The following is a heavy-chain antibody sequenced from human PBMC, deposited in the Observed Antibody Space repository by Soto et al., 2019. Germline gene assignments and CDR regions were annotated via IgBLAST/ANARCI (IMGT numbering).Heavy chain of an antibody. CDR3: ARDKDQYDFWGGTLDS. CDR2: ISYDGGNK. J-gene: IGHJ4*02. D-gene: IGHD3-3*01. V-gene: IGHV3-30-3*01. Sequence: QLVESGGGVVQPERSLKLSCTASNFVFSVYSLHWVRQAPGKGLEWVALISYDGGNKYYADSVKGRFTISRDNSKNTLDLQMNSLRREDTAVYYCARDKDQYDFWGGTLDSWGQGNLVTVSS. CDR1: NFVFSVYS.